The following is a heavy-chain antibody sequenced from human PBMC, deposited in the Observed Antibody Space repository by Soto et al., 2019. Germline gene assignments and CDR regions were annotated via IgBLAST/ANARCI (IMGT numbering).Heavy chain of an antibody. CDR1: GGSFSGYY. V-gene: IGHV4-34*01. Sequence: PSETLSLTCAVYGGSFSGYYWSWIRQPPGKGLEWIGEINHSGSTNYNPSLKSRVTISVDTSKNQFSLKLSSVTAADTAVYYCARGRVIHYYYYGMDVWGQGTTVTVSS. CDR2: INHSGST. J-gene: IGHJ6*02. D-gene: IGHD2-21*01. CDR3: ARGRVIHYYYYGMDV.